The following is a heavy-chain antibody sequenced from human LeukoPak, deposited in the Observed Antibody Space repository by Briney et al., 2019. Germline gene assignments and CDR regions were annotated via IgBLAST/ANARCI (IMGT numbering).Heavy chain of an antibody. CDR3: ARQGGRGRYYYYGMDV. V-gene: IGHV4-59*08. CDR1: GGSFSGYY. Sequence: PSETLSLTCAVYGGSFSGYYWSWIRQPPGKGLEWIGYIYYSGSTNYNPSLKSRVTISVDTSKNQFSLKLSSVTAADTAVYYCARQGGRGRYYYYGMDVWGQGTTVTVSS. D-gene: IGHD2-15*01. J-gene: IGHJ6*02. CDR2: IYYSGST.